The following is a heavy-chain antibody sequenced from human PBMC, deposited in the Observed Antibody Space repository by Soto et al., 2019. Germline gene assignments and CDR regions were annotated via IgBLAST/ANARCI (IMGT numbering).Heavy chain of an antibody. D-gene: IGHD4-17*01. CDR2: IFYSGGT. Sequence: SETLSLTCTVSGDSISTSNYYWGWIRQPPGEGLEWIGHIFYSGGTYYNPSLKSRVTISVDTSKNQFSLKLNSITAVDTAVYFCARRGGGDYLFDSWGQGMLVTVSS. CDR1: GDSISTSNYY. V-gene: IGHV4-39*01. CDR3: ARRGGGDYLFDS. J-gene: IGHJ4*02.